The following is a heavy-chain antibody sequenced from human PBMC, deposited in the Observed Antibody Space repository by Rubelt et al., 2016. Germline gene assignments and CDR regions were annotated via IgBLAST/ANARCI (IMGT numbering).Heavy chain of an antibody. Sequence: CGGGVVQPGGSLRLSCAASGFTFRDYGMHWVRQAPGKGLEWVSVIYSGGSTYYADSVKGRFTISRDNSKNTLYLQMNSLRAEDTAGYYCARGWSNYYDSSSYYYIYWGQGTLVTVSS. V-gene: IGHV3-NL1*01. CDR3: ARGWSNYYDSSSYYYIY. J-gene: IGHJ4*02. D-gene: IGHD3-22*01. CDR1: GFTFRDYG. CDR2: IYSGGST.